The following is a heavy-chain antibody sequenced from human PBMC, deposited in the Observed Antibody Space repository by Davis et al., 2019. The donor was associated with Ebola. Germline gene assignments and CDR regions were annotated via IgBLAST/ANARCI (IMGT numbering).Heavy chain of an antibody. D-gene: IGHD2-2*01. CDR1: GFTFSSYS. CDR2: ISSSSSYI. J-gene: IGHJ6*03. Sequence: PGGSLRLSCAASGFTFSSYSMNWVRQAPGKGLEWVSSISSSSSYIYYADSVKGRFTISRDNAKNSLYLQMNSLRAEDTAVYYCARDLNFERIVVVHYYYMDVWGKGTTVTVSS. V-gene: IGHV3-21*01. CDR3: ARDLNFERIVVVHYYYMDV.